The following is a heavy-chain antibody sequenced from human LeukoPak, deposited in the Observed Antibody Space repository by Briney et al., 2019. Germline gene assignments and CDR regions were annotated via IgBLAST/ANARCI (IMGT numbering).Heavy chain of an antibody. J-gene: IGHJ4*02. CDR2: ISSSSDTI. D-gene: IGHD3-22*01. CDR1: EFTFSTYS. CDR3: ARDPNSSGYNDY. V-gene: IGHV3-48*01. Sequence: PGGSLRLSCAASEFTFSTYSMNCVRQPPGNGLECVSYISSSSDTIHYADSVKGRFTISRDNAKNSLYLQMNSLRAEDTAVYYCARDPNSSGYNDYWGQGTLVTVSS.